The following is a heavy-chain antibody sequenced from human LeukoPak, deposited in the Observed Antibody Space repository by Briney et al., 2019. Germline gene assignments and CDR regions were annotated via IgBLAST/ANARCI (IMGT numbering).Heavy chain of an antibody. CDR3: ARPYYYDSRIDP. CDR2: MYYSGST. D-gene: IGHD3-22*01. J-gene: IGHJ5*02. CDR1: GGSISSGDYY. V-gene: IGHV4-30-4*01. Sequence: PSETLSLTCTVSGGSISSGDYYWSWIRQPPGKGLEWIAYMYYSGSTYYNLSLKSRVTMSADTSKNQLSLKLSSATAADTAVYYCARPYYYDSRIDPWGQGILVTVSS.